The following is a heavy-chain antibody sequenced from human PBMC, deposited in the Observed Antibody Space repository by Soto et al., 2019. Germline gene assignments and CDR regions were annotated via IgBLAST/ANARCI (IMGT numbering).Heavy chain of an antibody. Sequence: SETLSLTCTFSGGSISSYYWSWIRQPPGKGLEWIGYIYDSGNTNYNPSLNSRVIISIDTSQNQLSLKLTSVTAADTAVYYCARPHGGPYAFDIWGRGTMVTVSS. CDR3: ARPHGGPYAFDI. V-gene: IGHV4-59*01. D-gene: IGHD3-10*01. CDR2: IYDSGNT. CDR1: GGSISSYY. J-gene: IGHJ3*02.